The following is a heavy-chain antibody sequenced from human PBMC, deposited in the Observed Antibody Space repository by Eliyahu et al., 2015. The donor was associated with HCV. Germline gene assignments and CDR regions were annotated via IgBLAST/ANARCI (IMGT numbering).Heavy chain of an antibody. CDR2: IYSDGTT. D-gene: IGHD3/OR15-3a*01. CDR3: AKDLDQSGKRGHFFDN. CDR1: GFTVSDNY. Sequence: EVQLVESGGGLVQPGGSLRLSCAASGFTVSDNYISWVRQAPGKGLGWVSVIYSDGTTYYADSVQGRFTISRDNPKNMLYLNMNSLRAEDTAVYYCAKDLDQSGKRGHFFDNWGQGTLVTVSS. V-gene: IGHV3-66*01. J-gene: IGHJ4*02.